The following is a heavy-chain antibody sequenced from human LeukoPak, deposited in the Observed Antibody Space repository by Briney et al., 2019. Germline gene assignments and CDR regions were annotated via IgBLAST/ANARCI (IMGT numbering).Heavy chain of an antibody. D-gene: IGHD4-23*01. CDR3: VRDAPGGNLFDY. Sequence: GGSLRLSCAASGFTFSSYAMSWVRQAPGKGLEWVSAISAGGDSTFYADSVKGRFTISRDNSNNTLCLQMNSLRAEDTAVYYCVRDAPGGNLFDYWGRGTLVTVSS. J-gene: IGHJ4*02. CDR1: GFTFSSYA. CDR2: ISAGGDST. V-gene: IGHV3-23*01.